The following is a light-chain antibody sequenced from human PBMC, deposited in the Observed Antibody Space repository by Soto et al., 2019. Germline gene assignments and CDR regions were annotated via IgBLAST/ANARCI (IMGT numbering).Light chain of an antibody. CDR1: QSVSSY. CDR2: DAS. V-gene: IGKV3D-15*01. J-gene: IGKJ4*01. CDR3: QKYNNWPPLT. Sequence: EIVMTQSPATLSLSPGERATLSCRASQSVSSYLAWYQQKPGQAPRLLIYDASNRATGIPARFSGSGSGTDFTLTISRLQSEDFAVYYCQKYNNWPPLTFGGGTKVDIK.